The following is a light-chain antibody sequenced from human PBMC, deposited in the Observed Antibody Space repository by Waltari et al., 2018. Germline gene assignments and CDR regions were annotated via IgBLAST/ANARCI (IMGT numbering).Light chain of an antibody. J-gene: IGKJ4*01. Sequence: EIVLTQSPGTLSLSPGERATLSCRASQSVISHLAWFQQKPGQAPRLLIYGASTRATGVPARFSGSGSGTEFTLTISSLQSEDFAVYYCQQYTNWPLTFGGGTKVEIK. CDR3: QQYTNWPLT. CDR1: QSVISH. V-gene: IGKV3-15*01. CDR2: GAS.